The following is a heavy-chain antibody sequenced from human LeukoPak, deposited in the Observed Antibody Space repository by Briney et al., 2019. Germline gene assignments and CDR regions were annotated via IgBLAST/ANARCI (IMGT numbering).Heavy chain of an antibody. Sequence: SETLSLTCTVSGGSISSSSYYWGWIRQPPGKGLEWIGSIYYSGSTYYNPFLKSRVTISVDTSKNQFSLKLSSVTAADTAVYYCARDHYYDFWSGYYTYPDYFDYWGQGTLVTVSS. CDR2: IYYSGST. CDR3: ARDHYYDFWSGYYTYPDYFDY. V-gene: IGHV4-39*07. J-gene: IGHJ4*02. CDR1: GGSISSSSYY. D-gene: IGHD3-3*01.